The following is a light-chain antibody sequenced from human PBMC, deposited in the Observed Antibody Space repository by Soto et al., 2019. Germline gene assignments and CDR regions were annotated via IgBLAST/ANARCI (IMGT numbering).Light chain of an antibody. Sequence: EIVLTQSPGTLSLSPGERATLSCRASQSFRSNYLAWYQQRPGQAPRLLIYGVSSRASGIPDRFSGSVSGKDFTLTISRLEPEDSAVYYCQQYDRIPGFKFGGGTKVEI. J-gene: IGKJ4*01. CDR2: GVS. CDR1: QSFRSNY. CDR3: QQYDRIPGFK. V-gene: IGKV3-20*01.